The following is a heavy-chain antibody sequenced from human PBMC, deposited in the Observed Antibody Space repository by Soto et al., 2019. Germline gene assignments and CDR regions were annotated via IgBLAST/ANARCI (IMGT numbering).Heavy chain of an antibody. J-gene: IGHJ4*02. Sequence: QITLKESGPTLVKPTQTLTLTCTFSGFSLSAGGVGVGWIRQPPGKALECLALIYWDDDTRYRPSLNSRLTITKYTSKNPVVLTTTNMHPMDTATYYCAHSGPKESLVDFWGQGTLVTVSS. V-gene: IGHV2-5*02. CDR2: IYWDDDT. CDR1: GFSLSAGGVG. CDR3: AHSGPKESLVDF.